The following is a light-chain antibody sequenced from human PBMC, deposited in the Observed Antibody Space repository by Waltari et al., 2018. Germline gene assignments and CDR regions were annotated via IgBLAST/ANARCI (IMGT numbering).Light chain of an antibody. CDR1: PANIGNNP. CDR3: STWDDTLNGRV. Sequence: QFVLVQPPAASATPGQRVIISCSGNPANIGNNPVNWYQHLPGTAPKALIYINKQRPSGVPDRCYGSKSGTSASLAISGLQSEDEADYYCSTWDDTLNGRVFGGGTKLTVL. V-gene: IGLV1-44*01. J-gene: IGLJ3*02. CDR2: INK.